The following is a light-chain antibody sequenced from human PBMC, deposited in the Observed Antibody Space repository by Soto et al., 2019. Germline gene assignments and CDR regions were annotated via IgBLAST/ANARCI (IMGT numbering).Light chain of an antibody. J-gene: IGLJ3*02. CDR3: CSYAGSGNYWI. CDR1: NNDVGAFNL. CDR2: GVT. Sequence: QSVLTQPASVSGSPGQSITISCTGTNNDVGAFNLVSWYQQHPVKAPKLIIFGVTERPSGVSNRFSGSKSGNTASLTISGLQAEDEGDYYCCSYAGSGNYWIFGGGTQLTV. V-gene: IGLV2-23*02.